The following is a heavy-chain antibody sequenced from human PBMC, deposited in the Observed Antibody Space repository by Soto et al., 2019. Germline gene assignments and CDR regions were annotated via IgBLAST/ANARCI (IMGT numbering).Heavy chain of an antibody. CDR1: GGSISSGGYS. D-gene: IGHD6-13*01. J-gene: IGHJ4*02. Sequence: QLQLQESGSGLVKPSQTLSLTCAVSGGSISSGGYSWSWIRQPPGKGLEWIGYIYHSGSTYYNPSLKSRVTISVDRSKNQFSLKLSSVTAADTAVYYWASTDSSSGYVSSFDYWGQGTLVTVSS. V-gene: IGHV4-30-2*01. CDR2: IYHSGST. CDR3: ASTDSSSGYVSSFDY.